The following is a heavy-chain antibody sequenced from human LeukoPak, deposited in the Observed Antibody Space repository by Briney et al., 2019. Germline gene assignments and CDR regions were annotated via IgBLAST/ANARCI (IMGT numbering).Heavy chain of an antibody. J-gene: IGHJ4*02. CDR2: ISYDGSNK. Sequence: GGSLRLSCAASGFTFSSYAMHWVRQAPGKGLEWVAVISYDGSNKYYADSVKGRFTISRDNSKNTLYLQMNSLRAEDTAVYYCARARYYYDSSGYLGYWGQGTLVTVSS. CDR1: GFTFSSYA. D-gene: IGHD3-22*01. V-gene: IGHV3-30-3*01. CDR3: ARARYYYDSSGYLGY.